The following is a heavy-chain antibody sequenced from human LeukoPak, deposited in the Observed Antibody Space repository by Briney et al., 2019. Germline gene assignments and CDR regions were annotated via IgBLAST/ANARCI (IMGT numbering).Heavy chain of an antibody. CDR1: GGSFSGYY. Sequence: SETLSLTCAVYGGSFSGYYWSWIRQPPGKGLEWIGYIYYSGSTNYNPSLKSRVTISVDTSKNQFSLKLSSVTAADTAVYYCARHGPSPGYYYYYGMDVWGQGTTVTASS. D-gene: IGHD2-2*01. J-gene: IGHJ6*02. CDR3: ARHGPSPGYYYYYGMDV. V-gene: IGHV4-59*08. CDR2: IYYSGST.